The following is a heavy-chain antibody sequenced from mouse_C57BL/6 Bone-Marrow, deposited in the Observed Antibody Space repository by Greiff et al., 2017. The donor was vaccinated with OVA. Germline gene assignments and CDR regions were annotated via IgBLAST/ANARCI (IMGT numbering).Heavy chain of an antibody. CDR3: TTYRY. J-gene: IGHJ2*01. CDR1: GYTFTSYW. Sequence: VQLQQPGAELVKPGASVKLSCKASGYTFTSYWMHWVKQRPGRGLEWIGWIDPENGDTEYASKFQGKATITADTSSNTAYLQLSSLTSEDTAVYYCTTYRYWGQGTTLTVSS. V-gene: IGHV14-4*01. CDR2: IDPENGDT.